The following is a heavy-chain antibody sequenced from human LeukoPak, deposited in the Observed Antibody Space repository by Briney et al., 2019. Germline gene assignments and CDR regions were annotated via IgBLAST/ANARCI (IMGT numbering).Heavy chain of an antibody. J-gene: IGHJ4*02. Sequence: ASVTVSFTASGYTFTVYYMHWVRQAPGQGLEWMGWINPNSGGTNYAQKFQGWVTMTRDTSISTAYMELSRLRSDDTAVYYCARNNYYDSSGLDYWGQGTLVTVSS. CDR1: GYTFTVYY. V-gene: IGHV1-2*04. CDR3: ARNNYYDSSGLDY. D-gene: IGHD3-22*01. CDR2: INPNSGGT.